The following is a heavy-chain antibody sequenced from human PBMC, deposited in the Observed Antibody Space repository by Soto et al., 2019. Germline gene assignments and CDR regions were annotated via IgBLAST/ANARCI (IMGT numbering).Heavy chain of an antibody. J-gene: IGHJ4*02. CDR2: VYDSGNT. CDR3: ARVYVFVGLAFSFDY. D-gene: IGHD2-21*01. Sequence: PSDTLSITCAVSGGSFSTTHRWTWVRQAPGKGLEWIGEVYDSGNTNYSPSLKSRVTISQDKSKTEFYLKLTSVTAADTAVYYCARVYVFVGLAFSFDYWGQGALVTVSS. CDR1: GGSFSTTHR. V-gene: IGHV4-4*02.